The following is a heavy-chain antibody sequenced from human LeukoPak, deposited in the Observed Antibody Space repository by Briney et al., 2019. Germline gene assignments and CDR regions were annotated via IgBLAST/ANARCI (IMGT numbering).Heavy chain of an antibody. J-gene: IGHJ3*02. CDR1: GFTFSSYA. Sequence: GSLRLSCAASGFTFSSYAMSWVRQPPGKGLEWIGEINHSGSTNYNPSLKSRVTISVDTSKNQFSLKLSSVTAADTAVYYCAYFDWLLAAEFPYAFDIWGQGTMVTVSS. CDR3: AYFDWLLAAEFPYAFDI. D-gene: IGHD3-9*01. CDR2: INHSGST. V-gene: IGHV4-34*08.